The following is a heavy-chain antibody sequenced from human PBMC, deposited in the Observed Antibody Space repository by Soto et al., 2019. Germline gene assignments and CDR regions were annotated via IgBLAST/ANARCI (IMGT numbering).Heavy chain of an antibody. CDR2: ISGSGGST. J-gene: IGHJ5*02. D-gene: IGHD1-26*01. Sequence: EVPLLESGGGLVQPGGSLRLSCAASGFTFSSYAMSWVRQAPGKGLEWVSAISGSGGSTYYADSVKGRFTISRDNSKNMMYLQMNSLRAEDTAVYYGAKGLRGELLVEVPIDPGGQGTLVTVSS. CDR3: AKGLRGELLVEVPIDP. V-gene: IGHV3-23*01. CDR1: GFTFSSYA.